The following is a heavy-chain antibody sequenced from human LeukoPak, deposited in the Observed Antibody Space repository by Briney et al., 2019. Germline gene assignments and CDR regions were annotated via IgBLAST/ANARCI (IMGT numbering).Heavy chain of an antibody. D-gene: IGHD6-6*01. CDR1: GGSISSYY. J-gene: IGHJ3*02. Sequence: PSETLSLTCTVSGGSISSYYWSWIRQPPGKGLEWIGYIYYSGSTNYNPSLKSRVTISVDTSKNQFSLKLSSVTAADTAVYYCVRSSFDAFDIWSQGTMVTVSS. V-gene: IGHV4-59*01. CDR2: IYYSGST. CDR3: VRSSFDAFDI.